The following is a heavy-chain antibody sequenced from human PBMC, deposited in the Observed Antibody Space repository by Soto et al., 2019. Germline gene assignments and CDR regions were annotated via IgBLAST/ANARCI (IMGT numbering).Heavy chain of an antibody. Sequence: GGSLRLSCAASGFTFSSYSMNWVRQAPGKGLEWVSSISSSSSYIYYADSVKGRFTISRDNAKNSLYLQMNSLRAEDTAVYYCARDSLGYCSSTSCYLIDYWGQGTLVTVSS. J-gene: IGHJ4*02. D-gene: IGHD2-2*01. CDR3: ARDSLGYCSSTSCYLIDY. CDR1: GFTFSSYS. CDR2: ISSSSSYI. V-gene: IGHV3-21*01.